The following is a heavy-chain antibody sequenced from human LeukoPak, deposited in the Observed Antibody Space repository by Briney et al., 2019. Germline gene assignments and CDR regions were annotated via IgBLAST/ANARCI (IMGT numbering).Heavy chain of an antibody. J-gene: IGHJ4*02. D-gene: IGHD2-15*01. CDR1: VFTFSTYA. CDR3: ARSVVVAANIDY. V-gene: IGHV3-64*01. CDR2: ISSNGGST. Sequence: GGSLRLSCAASVFTFSTYAMHWVRQAPGKGLEYVSAISSNGGSTYYANSVKGRFSISRDNSKNTLYLQLGSLRAEDMAVYYCARSVVVAANIDYWGQGTLVTVSS.